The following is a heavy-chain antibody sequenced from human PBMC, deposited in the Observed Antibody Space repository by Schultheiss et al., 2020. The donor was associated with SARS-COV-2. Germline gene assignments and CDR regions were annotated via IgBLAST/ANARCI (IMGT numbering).Heavy chain of an antibody. CDR1: GFTFSNHD. CDR3: AREETPVFIWSAKDYFDY. Sequence: GGSLRLSCAASGFTFSNHDFSWVRQAPGKGLEWVSYISGSGTTMYYTDSVKGRFTISRDDAKNTLYLQMNSLRAEDTAVYYCAREETPVFIWSAKDYFDYWGQGTLVTVSS. D-gene: IGHD3-10*01. V-gene: IGHV3-48*03. CDR2: ISGSGTTM. J-gene: IGHJ4*02.